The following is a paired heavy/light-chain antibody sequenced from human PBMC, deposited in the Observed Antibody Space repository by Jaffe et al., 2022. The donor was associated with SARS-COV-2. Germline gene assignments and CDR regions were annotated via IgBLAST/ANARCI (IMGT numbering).Heavy chain of an antibody. J-gene: IGHJ6*02. CDR1: GFTFSDYG. V-gene: IGHV3-33*01. CDR3: ARELGIVGEMAYYYYYGMDV. D-gene: IGHD7-27*01. Sequence: QVQLVESGGGVVQPGRSLRLSCAASGFTFSDYGMHWVRQAPGKGLEWVAVIWYDGSNKYYADSVKGRFTISRDNSKNTLYLQTNSLRAEDTAVYYCARELGIVGEMAYYYYYGMDVWGQGTTVTVSS. CDR2: IWYDGSNK.
Light chain of an antibody. CDR1: QGISNW. CDR2: AAS. Sequence: DIQMTQSPSSVSASVGDRVTITCRASQGISNWLAWYQQKPGKAPKLLIYAASSLQSGVPSRFSGSGSGTDFTLTISSLQPEDFATYYCQQANSFPQTFGQGTKVEIE. CDR3: QQANSFPQT. V-gene: IGKV1-12*01. J-gene: IGKJ2*01.